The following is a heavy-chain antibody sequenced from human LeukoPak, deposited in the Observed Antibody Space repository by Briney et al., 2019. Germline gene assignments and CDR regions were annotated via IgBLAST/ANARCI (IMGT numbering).Heavy chain of an antibody. CDR2: ISSSSSYI. Sequence: GGSLRLSCAASGFTFSSYSMNWVRQAPGKGLEWVSSISSSSSYIYYADSVKGRFTISRDNAKNSLYLQTNSLRAEDTAVYYCARDRTTPGYFDYWGQGTLVTVSS. CDR3: ARDRTTPGYFDY. CDR1: GFTFSSYS. D-gene: IGHD4-11*01. J-gene: IGHJ4*02. V-gene: IGHV3-21*01.